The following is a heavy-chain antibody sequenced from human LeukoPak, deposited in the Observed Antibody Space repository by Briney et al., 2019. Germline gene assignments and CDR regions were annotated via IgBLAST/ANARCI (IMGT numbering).Heavy chain of an antibody. J-gene: IGHJ3*02. V-gene: IGHV4-61*02. CDR3: AWQGTYDSSGDDAFDI. D-gene: IGHD3-22*01. Sequence: SETLSLTCTVSGVSISSGSYHWSWIRQPAGKGLEWIGRIYTSGSTNYNPSLKSRVTISVNTSKNQFSLKLSSVTAADTAVYYCAWQGTYDSSGDDAFDIWGQGTMVTVSS. CDR1: GVSISSGSYH. CDR2: IYTSGST.